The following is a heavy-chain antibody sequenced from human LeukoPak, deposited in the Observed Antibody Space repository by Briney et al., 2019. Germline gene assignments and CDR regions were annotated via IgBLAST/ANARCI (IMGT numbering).Heavy chain of an antibody. J-gene: IGHJ4*02. CDR1: GGSISSSNW. CDR3: ARGVYCSGGSRYALLDY. D-gene: IGHD2-15*01. V-gene: IGHV4-4*02. Sequence: SGTLSLTCAVSGGSISSSNWWSWVRQPPGKGLEWIGEIYHSGSTNYNPSLKSRVTISVDKSKNQFSLKLSSVTAADTAVYYCARGVYCSGGSRYALLDYWGQGTLVTVSS. CDR2: IYHSGST.